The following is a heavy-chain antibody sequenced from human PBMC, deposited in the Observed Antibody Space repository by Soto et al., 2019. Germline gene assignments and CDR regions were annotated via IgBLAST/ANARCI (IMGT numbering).Heavy chain of an antibody. Sequence: GGSLRLSCAASGFTFSSYAMTWVRQAPGKGLEWVSALSGSGGSTHYADSVKGRFTISRDNSKNTLYLQMNSLRAEDTAVYYCAKPLPGLWDAFDIWGLGTMDTVS. D-gene: IGHD3-10*01. CDR2: LSGSGGST. J-gene: IGHJ3*02. CDR3: AKPLPGLWDAFDI. V-gene: IGHV3-23*01. CDR1: GFTFSSYA.